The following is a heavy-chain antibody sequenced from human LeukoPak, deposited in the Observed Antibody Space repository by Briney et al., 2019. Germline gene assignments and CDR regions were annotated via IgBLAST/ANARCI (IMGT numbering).Heavy chain of an antibody. Sequence: ASVKVSCTASGGXFSSYAMSWVRQAPGQGLEWMGWISAYNGNTNYAQKLQGRVTMTTDTSTSTAYMELRSLRSDDTAVYYCAAGNYYDSSGYYHLGYFDYWGQGTLVTVSS. D-gene: IGHD3-22*01. J-gene: IGHJ4*02. CDR3: AAGNYYDSSGYYHLGYFDY. CDR2: ISAYNGNT. CDR1: GGXFSSYA. V-gene: IGHV1-18*01.